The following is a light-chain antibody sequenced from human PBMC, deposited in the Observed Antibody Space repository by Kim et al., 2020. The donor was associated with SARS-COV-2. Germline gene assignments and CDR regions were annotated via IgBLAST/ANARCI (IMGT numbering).Light chain of an antibody. CDR1: QSISSY. J-gene: IGKJ4*01. CDR2: AAS. CDR3: QQSDSTLT. Sequence: DIQMTRSPSSLSASVGDRVTITCRASQSISSYLNWYQQKPGKAPKLLIYAASSLQSGVPSRFSSSGSGTDFTLTISSLQPEDFATYYCQQSDSTLTFGGGTKVDIK. V-gene: IGKV1-39*01.